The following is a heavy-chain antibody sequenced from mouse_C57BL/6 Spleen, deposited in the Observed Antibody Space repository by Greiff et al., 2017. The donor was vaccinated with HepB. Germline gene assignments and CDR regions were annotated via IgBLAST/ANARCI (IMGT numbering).Heavy chain of an antibody. J-gene: IGHJ1*03. CDR3: AKGGDYDWYFDV. D-gene: IGHD2-4*01. V-gene: IGHV1-66*01. CDR1: GYSFTSYY. Sequence: VKLVESGPELVKPGASVKISCKASGYSFTSYYIHWVKQRPGQGLEWIGWIYPGSGNTKYNEKFKGKATLTADTSSSTAYMQLSSLTSEDSAVYYCAKGGDYDWYFDVWGTGTTVTVSS. CDR2: IYPGSGNT.